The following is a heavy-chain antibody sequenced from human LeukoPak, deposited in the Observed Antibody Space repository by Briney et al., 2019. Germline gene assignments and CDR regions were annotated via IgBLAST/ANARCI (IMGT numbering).Heavy chain of an antibody. CDR1: GGSINNYY. V-gene: IGHV4-4*07. J-gene: IGHJ3*02. Sequence: SETLSLTCAVSGGSINNYYWSWIRQPAGKGLEWIGRIYTRGSTNYNPSLKSRVTMSVDTSKNQFSLKLSSVTAADTAVYYCARGRYCSADICSGGDAFDIWGQGTMVSVSS. D-gene: IGHD2-15*01. CDR2: IYTRGST. CDR3: ARGRYCSADICSGGDAFDI.